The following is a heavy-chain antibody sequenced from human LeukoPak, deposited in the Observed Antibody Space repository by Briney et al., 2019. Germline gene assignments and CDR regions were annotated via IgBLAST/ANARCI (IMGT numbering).Heavy chain of an antibody. J-gene: IGHJ4*02. CDR3: ARAGIGGSSTSCDY. CDR2: ISGSSSYI. V-gene: IGHV3-21*01. D-gene: IGHD2-2*01. Sequence: SGGSLRLPCAASGFTFRSYSMNWVRQAPGKGLEWVSSISGSSSYIYYADSVKGRFTISRDNAKNSLYLQMNSLRAEDTAVYYCARAGIGGSSTSCDYWGQGTLVTVSS. CDR1: GFTFRSYS.